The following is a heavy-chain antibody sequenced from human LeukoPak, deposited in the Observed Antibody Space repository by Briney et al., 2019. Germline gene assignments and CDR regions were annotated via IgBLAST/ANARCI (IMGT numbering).Heavy chain of an antibody. CDR3: AGRGGYYSPSAFDI. CDR2: IYYSGIT. Sequence: PSETLSLTCTVSGGSISSYFWSWIRQPPGKGLEWIGYIYYSGITNYNPSLKSRVTISVDTSKNQFSLNLSSVTAADTAVYYCAGRGGYYSPSAFDIWGQGTMVTVSS. CDR1: GGSISSYF. D-gene: IGHD3-22*01. J-gene: IGHJ3*02. V-gene: IGHV4-59*01.